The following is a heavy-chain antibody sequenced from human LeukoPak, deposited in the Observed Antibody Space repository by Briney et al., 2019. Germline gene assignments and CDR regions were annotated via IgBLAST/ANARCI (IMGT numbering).Heavy chain of an antibody. CDR3: ARVKGVVAATFYYYYMDV. CDR2: IRGDSSNT. D-gene: IGHD2-15*01. J-gene: IGHJ6*03. CDR1: GFTFSGYT. Sequence: GALRLSCVASGFTFSGYTMHWVRQAPGKGLEWVSLIRGDSSNTKYADSVKGRFTVSRDNSKNSLYLQMNSLRAEDTALYYCARVKGVVAATFYYYYMDVWGKGTTVTVSS. V-gene: IGHV3-43*02.